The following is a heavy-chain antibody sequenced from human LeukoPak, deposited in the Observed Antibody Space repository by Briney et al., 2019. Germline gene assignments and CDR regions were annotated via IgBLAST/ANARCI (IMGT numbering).Heavy chain of an antibody. V-gene: IGHV1-2*02. D-gene: IGHD2-2*01. CDR1: GYTFTGYY. CDR2: INPNSGGT. Sequence: ASVKVSCKASGYTFTGYYMHWVRQAPGQGLEWMGWINPNSGGTNYAQKFQVRVTMTRDTSISTAYMELSRLRSDDTAVYYCLFLGYCSSTSCSRWGQGTLVTVSS. J-gene: IGHJ4*02. CDR3: LFLGYCSSTSCSR.